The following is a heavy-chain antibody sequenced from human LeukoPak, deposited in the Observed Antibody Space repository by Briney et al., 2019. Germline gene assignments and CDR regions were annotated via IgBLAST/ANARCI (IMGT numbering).Heavy chain of an antibody. CDR3: ARDLLIGAAGGYYYYYMDV. CDR1: GYTFTSYG. J-gene: IGHJ6*03. V-gene: IGHV1-18*01. CDR2: ISAYNGNT. D-gene: IGHD6-13*01. Sequence: ASVKVSCKASGYTFTSYGISWVRQAPGQGLEWMGWISAYNGNTNYAQKLQGRVTMTTDTSTSTAYMELRSLRSDDTAVYYCARDLLIGAAGGYYYYYMDVWGKGTPVTVSS.